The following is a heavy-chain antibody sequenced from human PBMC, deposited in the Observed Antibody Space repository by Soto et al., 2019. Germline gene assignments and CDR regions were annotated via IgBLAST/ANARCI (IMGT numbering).Heavy chain of an antibody. CDR1: GGTFSSYT. V-gene: IGHV1-69*04. CDR2: IIPILGIA. CDR3: AKDQPSSGWAMDAFHF. J-gene: IGHJ3*01. Sequence: SVKVSCKSSGGTFSSYTISWVRQAPGQGLEWMGRIIPILGIANYAQKFQGRVTITADNSKSTLYLQMNSLRAEDTAVYYCAKDQPSSGWAMDAFHFWGRGTMVTVSS. D-gene: IGHD6-19*01.